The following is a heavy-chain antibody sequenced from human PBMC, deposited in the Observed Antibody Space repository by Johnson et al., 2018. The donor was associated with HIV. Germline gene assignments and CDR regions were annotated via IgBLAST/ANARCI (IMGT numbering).Heavy chain of an antibody. CDR2: IKQDGSEK. CDR1: GFTFSSYW. CDR3: ARVRSSSWLFSDI. J-gene: IGHJ3*02. V-gene: IGHV3-7*01. D-gene: IGHD6-13*01. Sequence: VQLMESGGGLVQPGGSLRLSCAASGFTFSSYWMSWVRQAPGKGLEWVANIKQDGSEKYYVDSVKGRFTISRDNAKNSLYLQMNSLRAEDTAVYYCARVRSSSWLFSDIWGQGTMVTVSS.